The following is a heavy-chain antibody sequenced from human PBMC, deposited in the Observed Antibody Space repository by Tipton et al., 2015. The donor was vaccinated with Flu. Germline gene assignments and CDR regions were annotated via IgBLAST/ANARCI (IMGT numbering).Heavy chain of an antibody. CDR1: GYTFTSYD. Sequence: QLVQSGAEVKKPGASVKVSCKASGYTFTSYDINWVRQATGQGLEWMGWMNPNSGNTGYAQKFQGRVTMTRNTSISTAYMELSSLRSEDTAVYYCARDLHSNYLDLDYYYYGMDVWGQGTTVTVSS. V-gene: IGHV1-8*01. CDR3: ARDLHSNYLDLDYYYYGMDV. D-gene: IGHD4-11*01. CDR2: MNPNSGNT. J-gene: IGHJ6*02.